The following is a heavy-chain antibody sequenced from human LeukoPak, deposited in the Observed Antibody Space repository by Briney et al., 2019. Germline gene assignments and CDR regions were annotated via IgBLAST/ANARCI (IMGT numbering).Heavy chain of an antibody. CDR1: GYSFTNYW. V-gene: IGHV5-51*01. CDR3: ARRYSSSSLYYYYYMDV. J-gene: IGHJ6*03. CDR2: IYPGDSET. D-gene: IGHD6-6*01. Sequence: GESLKISCKASGYSFTNYWIGWVRQMPGKGLEWMGIIYPGDSETRYNPSFQGQVTISADKSISTAYLQWSSLKASDTAMYYCARRYSSSSLYYYYYMDVWGKGTTVTVSS.